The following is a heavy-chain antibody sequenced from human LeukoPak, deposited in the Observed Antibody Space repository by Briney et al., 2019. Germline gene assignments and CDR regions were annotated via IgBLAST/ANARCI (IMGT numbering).Heavy chain of an antibody. Sequence: SETLSLTCAVSGGSVNSNNWWSWVRQSPEKGLEWIGEIYHSGSTNYNPSLKSRITISLDKSKNQFSLNLYSVTAGDTAVYYCARYSAPVTSIDYWGQGTLVTVSS. J-gene: IGHJ4*02. CDR1: GGSVNSNNW. CDR2: IYHSGST. V-gene: IGHV4-4*02. D-gene: IGHD2-21*02. CDR3: ARYSAPVTSIDY.